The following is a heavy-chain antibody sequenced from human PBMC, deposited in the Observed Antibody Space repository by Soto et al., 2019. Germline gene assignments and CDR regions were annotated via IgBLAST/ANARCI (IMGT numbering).Heavy chain of an antibody. V-gene: IGHV3-23*01. CDR1: GFTFSSYA. J-gene: IGHJ4*02. D-gene: IGHD6-13*01. CDR2: ISGIGGST. CDR3: PKAFRGIAAARDY. Sequence: EVQLLESGGGLVQPGGSLRLSCAASGFTFSSYAMSWVRQAPGKGLEWVSAISGIGGSTYYADSVKGRFNSSRHNSKNTLYLQMNSLRAEDTAVYYCPKAFRGIAAARDYWGQGTLVTVSS.